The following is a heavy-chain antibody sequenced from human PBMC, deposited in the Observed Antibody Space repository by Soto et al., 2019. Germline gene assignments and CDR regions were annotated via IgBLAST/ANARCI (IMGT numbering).Heavy chain of an antibody. CDR3: VRHRSSREIPFDN. CDR2: IYSSGST. V-gene: IGHV4-39*01. CDR1: GDSISGTSFY. D-gene: IGHD2-21*01. Sequence: SETLSLTCTVSGDSISGTSFYRGWIRQSSGKGLEWIASIYSSGSTFYNLSLKSRLSLSVDTSKNQFSLRLQSVTAADTAVYYCVRHRSSREIPFDNWGQGTLVTVSS. J-gene: IGHJ4*02.